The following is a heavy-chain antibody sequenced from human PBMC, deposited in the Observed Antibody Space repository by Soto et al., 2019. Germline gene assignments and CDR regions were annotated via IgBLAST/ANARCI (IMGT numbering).Heavy chain of an antibody. J-gene: IGHJ3*02. V-gene: IGHV4-59*01. Sequence: SETLSLTCTVSGGSISSYYWSWIRQPPGKGLEWIGYIYYSGSTNYNPSLKSRVTISVDTSKNQFSLKLSSVTAADTAVYYCARDPWGATTAPDAFDIWGQGTMVTVSS. CDR3: ARDPWGATTAPDAFDI. D-gene: IGHD5-12*01. CDR2: IYYSGST. CDR1: GGSISSYY.